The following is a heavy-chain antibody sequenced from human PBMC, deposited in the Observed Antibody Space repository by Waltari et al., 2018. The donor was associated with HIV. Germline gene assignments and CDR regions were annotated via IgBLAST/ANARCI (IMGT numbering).Heavy chain of an antibody. CDR2: IYYSGST. D-gene: IGHD3-22*01. CDR1: GGSISSYY. J-gene: IGHJ4*02. Sequence: QVQLQESGPGLVKPSETLSLTCTVSGGSISSYYWSWIRQPPGKGLEWIGYIYYSGSTNYNPSLKSRVTISVDTSKNQFSLKLSSVTAADTAVYYWARLTTLSRDFDYWGQGTLVTVSS. V-gene: IGHV4-59*08. CDR3: ARLTTLSRDFDY.